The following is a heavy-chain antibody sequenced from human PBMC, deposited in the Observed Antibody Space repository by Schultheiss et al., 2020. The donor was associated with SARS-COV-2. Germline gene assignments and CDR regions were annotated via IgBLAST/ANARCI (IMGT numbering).Heavy chain of an antibody. CDR2: IYYSGST. Sequence: SETLSLTCTVSGGSISSGGYYWSWIRQHPGKGLEWIGYIYYSGSTCYNPSLKSLITISVDTSKNQFSLNLNSVTAADTAVYYCARVEYYGSGSHDYWGQGTLVTVSS. CDR1: GGSISSGGYY. D-gene: IGHD3-10*01. V-gene: IGHV4-31*01. CDR3: ARVEYYGSGSHDY. J-gene: IGHJ4*02.